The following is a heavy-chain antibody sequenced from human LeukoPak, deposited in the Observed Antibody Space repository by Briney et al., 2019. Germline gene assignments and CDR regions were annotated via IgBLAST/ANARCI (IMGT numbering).Heavy chain of an antibody. CDR1: GGSFSGYY. J-gene: IGHJ4*02. D-gene: IGHD3-3*01. CDR3: ARFKGLRFLEWSLDY. CDR2: INHSGST. V-gene: IGHV4-34*01. Sequence: PSETLSLTCAVYGGSFSGYYWSWIRQPPGKGLEWIGEINHSGSTNYNPSLKSRVTISVDTSKNQFSLKLSSVTAADTAVYYCARFKGLRFLEWSLDYWGQGTLVTVSS.